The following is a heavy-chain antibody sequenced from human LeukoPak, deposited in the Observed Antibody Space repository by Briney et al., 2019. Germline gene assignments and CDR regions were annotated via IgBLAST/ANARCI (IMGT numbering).Heavy chain of an antibody. J-gene: IGHJ5*02. CDR1: GGSISSYY. Sequence: SETLSLTCTVSGGSISSYYWSWIRQPPGKGLEWIGYIYYSGSANYNPSLKSRVTISVDTSKNRFSLKLSSVTAADTAVYYCARGGGIAARRWWFDPWGQGTLVTVSS. CDR3: ARGGGIAARRWWFDP. D-gene: IGHD6-6*01. CDR2: IYYSGSA. V-gene: IGHV4-59*08.